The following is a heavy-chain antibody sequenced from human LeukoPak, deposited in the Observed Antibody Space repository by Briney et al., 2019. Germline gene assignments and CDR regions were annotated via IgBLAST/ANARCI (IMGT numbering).Heavy chain of an antibody. D-gene: IGHD6-13*01. J-gene: IGHJ4*02. V-gene: IGHV3-30-3*01. CDR3: ARAGRGIAAAGRAKYFDY. CDR1: GFTFSSYA. CDR2: ISYDGSNK. Sequence: GGSLRLSCAASGFTFSSYAMHWVRQAPGKGLEWVAVISYDGSNKYYADSVKGRFTISRDNSKNTLYVQMNSLRAEDTAVYYCARAGRGIAAAGRAKYFDYWGQGTLVTVSS.